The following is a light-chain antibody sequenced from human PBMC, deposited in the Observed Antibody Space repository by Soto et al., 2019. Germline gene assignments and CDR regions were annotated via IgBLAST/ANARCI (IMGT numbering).Light chain of an antibody. CDR1: QSVSSY. V-gene: IGKV3-11*01. J-gene: IGKJ5*01. CDR3: QQRSNWTPST. Sequence: EIVLTQPPATLSFSPGERATLSCRARQSVSSYLAWYQQKPGQAPRLLIYDAANRATGIPARFSGSGSWTDFTLTISSLEPEDFAVYYCQQRSNWTPSTFGQGTRLEIK. CDR2: DAA.